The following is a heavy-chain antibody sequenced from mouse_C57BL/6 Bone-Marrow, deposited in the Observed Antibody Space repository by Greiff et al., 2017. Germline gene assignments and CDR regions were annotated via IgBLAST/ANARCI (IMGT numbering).Heavy chain of an antibody. CDR1: GYSITSGYY. CDR3: AREGDDGYPYFDY. Sequence: DVKLVESGPGLVKPSQSLSLTCSVTGYSITSGYYWNWIRQFPGNKLEWMGYISYDGSNNYNPSLKNRISITRDTSKNQFFLKLNSVTTEDTATYYCAREGDDGYPYFDYWGQGTTLTVSS. J-gene: IGHJ2*01. V-gene: IGHV3-6*01. CDR2: ISYDGSN. D-gene: IGHD2-3*01.